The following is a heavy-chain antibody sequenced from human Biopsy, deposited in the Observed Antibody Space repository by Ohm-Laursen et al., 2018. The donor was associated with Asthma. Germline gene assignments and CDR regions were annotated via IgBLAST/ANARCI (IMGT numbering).Heavy chain of an antibody. CDR1: GASIKTDDHY. CDR2: IHYSGST. CDR3: ARRWRSYDSSNYYLDQ. D-gene: IGHD3-22*01. Sequence: SETLSLTCPVSGASIKTDDHYWSWLRQPPGKGLEWFGFIHYSGSTSYNPSLKGGVTISVDTSKNQFSLKLSSVTAADTAVYYCARRWRSYDSSNYYLDQWGQGTLVTVSS. J-gene: IGHJ4*02. V-gene: IGHV4-30-4*01.